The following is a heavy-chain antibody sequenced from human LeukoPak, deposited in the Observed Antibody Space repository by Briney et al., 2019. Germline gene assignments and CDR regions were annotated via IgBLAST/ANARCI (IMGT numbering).Heavy chain of an antibody. J-gene: IGHJ3*02. CDR3: ARGSTSCSDI. CDR1: GFTFSSYS. V-gene: IGHV3-21*01. D-gene: IGHD2-2*01. CDR2: ISSSSSYI. Sequence: GGSLRLSCAASGFTFSSYSMNWVRQAPGKGLEWVSSISSSSSYIYYVDSVKGRFTISRDNAKNSLYLQMNSLRAEDTAVYYCARGSTSCSDIWGQGTMVTVSS.